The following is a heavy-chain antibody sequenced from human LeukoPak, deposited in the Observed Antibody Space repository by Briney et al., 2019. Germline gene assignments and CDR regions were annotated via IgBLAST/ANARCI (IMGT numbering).Heavy chain of an antibody. CDR2: IIAILDIA. CDR1: GGSFSSYA. D-gene: IGHD6-19*01. J-gene: IGHJ4*02. CDR3: ARDSGYSSGCYYFDY. Sequence: SVKVSCKASGGSFSSYAISWVRQAPGQGLEWMGRIIAILDIANYAQKFQGRVTITADKSTSTAYMELSSLRSEDTAVYYCARDSGYSSGCYYFDYWGQGTLVTVSS. V-gene: IGHV1-69*04.